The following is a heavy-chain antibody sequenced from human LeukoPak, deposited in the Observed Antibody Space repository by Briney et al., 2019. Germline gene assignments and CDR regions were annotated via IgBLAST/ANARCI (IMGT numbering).Heavy chain of an antibody. V-gene: IGHV4-34*01. D-gene: IGHD2-15*01. CDR1: GGSFSGYY. Sequence: PSETLSLTCAVYGGSFSGYYWSWIRQPPGKGLEWIGEINHSGSTNYNPSLKSRVTISADTSKNQFSLKLSSVTAADTAVYYCARSAPPTAIVVVVAARFDPWGQGTLVTVSS. CDR2: INHSGST. J-gene: IGHJ5*02. CDR3: ARSAPPTAIVVVVAARFDP.